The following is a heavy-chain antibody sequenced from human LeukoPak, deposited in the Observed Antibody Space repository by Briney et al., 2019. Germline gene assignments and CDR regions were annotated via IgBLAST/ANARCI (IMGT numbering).Heavy chain of an antibody. CDR2: IYHSGST. J-gene: IGHJ4*02. V-gene: IGHV4-38-2*02. CDR1: GYSISSGYY. Sequence: SETLSLTCTVSGYSISSGYYWGWIRQPPGKGLEWIGSIYHSGSTYYNPSLKSRITISVDTSKNQFSLKLSSVTAADTAVYYCARGYSYGIHDYWGQGTLVTVSS. D-gene: IGHD5-18*01. CDR3: ARGYSYGIHDY.